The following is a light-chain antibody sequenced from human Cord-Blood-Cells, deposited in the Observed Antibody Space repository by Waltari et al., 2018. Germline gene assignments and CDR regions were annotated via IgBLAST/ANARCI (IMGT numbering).Light chain of an antibody. V-gene: IGKV3-11*01. CDR3: QQRSNWYT. J-gene: IGKJ2*01. CDR2: DAS. Sequence: DIVLTQSPATLSLSPGERAPLSCRASQSVSSYLAWYQPKPGQAHRLLIYDASNRATGIPARFSGSGSGTDFTLTISSLEPEDFAVYYCQQRSNWYTFGQGTKLEIK. CDR1: QSVSSY.